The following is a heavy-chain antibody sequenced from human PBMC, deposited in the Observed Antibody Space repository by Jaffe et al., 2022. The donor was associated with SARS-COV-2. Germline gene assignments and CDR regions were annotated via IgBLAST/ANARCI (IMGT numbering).Heavy chain of an antibody. CDR1: GYTFTSYG. CDR2: ISAYNGNT. V-gene: IGHV1-18*01. Sequence: QVQLVQSGAEVKKPGASVKVSCKASGYTFTSYGISWVRQAPGQGLEWMGWISAYNGNTNYAQKLQGRVTMTTDTSTSTAYMELRSLRSDDTAVYYCARDSPSPNSGGSPPLFDYWGQGTLVTVSS. CDR3: ARDSPSPNSGGSPPLFDY. J-gene: IGHJ4*02. D-gene: IGHD2-15*01.